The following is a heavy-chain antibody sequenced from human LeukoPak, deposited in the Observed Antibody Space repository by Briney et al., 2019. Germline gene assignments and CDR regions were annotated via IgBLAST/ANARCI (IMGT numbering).Heavy chain of an antibody. CDR2: ISQSGIT. CDR3: ARHGYDFWSGYTSRNWFDP. Sequence: SETLSLTCDVSGGSFSGHYWSWIRQPPGKGLEWIGEISQSGITHYNPSLKSRVTVSIHTSKNQFSLNLTFVTAADTAVYYCARHGYDFWSGYTSRNWFDPWGQGTLVTVSS. D-gene: IGHD3-3*01. CDR1: GGSFSGHY. V-gene: IGHV4-34*01. J-gene: IGHJ5*02.